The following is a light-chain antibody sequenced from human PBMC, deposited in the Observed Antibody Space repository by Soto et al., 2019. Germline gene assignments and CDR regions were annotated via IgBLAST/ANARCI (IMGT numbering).Light chain of an antibody. CDR1: YIGTKS. CDR3: QVWDSGTGV. Sequence: SYELTQPPSVSVALGQTATINCGGDYIGTKSVHWYQQKPGQAPVLVIFRDVNRPSGIPERFSGSESANTVTLTITRAQVEDEADYYCQVWDSGTGVFGPGTKLTVL. V-gene: IGLV3-9*01. CDR2: RDV. J-gene: IGLJ1*01.